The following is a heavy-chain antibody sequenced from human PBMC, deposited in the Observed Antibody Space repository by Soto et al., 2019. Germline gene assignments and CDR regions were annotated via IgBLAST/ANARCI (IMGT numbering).Heavy chain of an antibody. CDR3: ARVEWFVELIGPSFDY. D-gene: IGHD3-10*01. CDR1: GYTFTSYG. J-gene: IGHJ4*02. V-gene: IGHV1-18*01. Sequence: GASVKVSCKASGYTFTSYGISWVRQAPGQGLEWMGWISAYNGNTNYAQKLQGRVTMTTDTSTSTAYMELRSLRSDDTAVYYCARVEWFVELIGPSFDYWDQGTLVTVSS. CDR2: ISAYNGNT.